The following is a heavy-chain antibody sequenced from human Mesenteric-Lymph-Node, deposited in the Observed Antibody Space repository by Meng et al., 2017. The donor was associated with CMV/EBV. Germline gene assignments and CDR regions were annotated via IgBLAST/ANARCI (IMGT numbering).Heavy chain of an antibody. Sequence: CAVYGGSFSGYYWSWIRQPPGKGLEWIGEINHSGSTNYNPSLKSRVTISVDTSKDQFSLKLSSVTAADTAVYYCASFLWFGELLRDYWGQGTLVTVSS. J-gene: IGHJ4*02. CDR3: ASFLWFGELLRDY. CDR1: GGSFSGYY. D-gene: IGHD3-10*01. V-gene: IGHV4-34*01. CDR2: INHSGST.